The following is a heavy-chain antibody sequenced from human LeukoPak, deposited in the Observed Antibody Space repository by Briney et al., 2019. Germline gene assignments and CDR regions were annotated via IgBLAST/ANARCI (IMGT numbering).Heavy chain of an antibody. CDR3: ASSPKGDSSGYYYY. D-gene: IGHD3-22*01. J-gene: IGHJ4*02. V-gene: IGHV3-74*01. Sequence: PGGSLRLSCAASGFIFSTYWMHWVRQAPGKGLVWVSRINSDGSDTIYADSVKGRFTISRDNSKNTLYLQMNSLRAEDTAVYYCASSPKGDSSGYYYYWGQGTLVTVSS. CDR1: GFIFSTYW. CDR2: INSDGSDT.